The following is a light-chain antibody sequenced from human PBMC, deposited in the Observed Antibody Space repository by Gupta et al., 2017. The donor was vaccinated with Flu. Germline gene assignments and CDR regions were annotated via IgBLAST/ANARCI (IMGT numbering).Light chain of an antibody. CDR1: SGHITYA. CDR3: QTWGSGMAV. V-gene: IGLV4-69*01. Sequence: VKLTCTLSSGHITYAIAGHQQQPGKGHRYLMRVNSDGSHAKGDGLPGRFSGSSSATERSIIISSLQSEDDAYYYCQTWGSGMAVFGGGTKLTVL. CDR2: VNSDGSH. J-gene: IGLJ2*01.